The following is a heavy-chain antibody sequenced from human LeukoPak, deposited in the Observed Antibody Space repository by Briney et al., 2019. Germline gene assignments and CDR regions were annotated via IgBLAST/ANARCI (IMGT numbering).Heavy chain of an antibody. V-gene: IGHV3-23*01. CDR3: ARQHDSSTYYYVYYYATDV. CDR2: ISGNGVST. Sequence: GGSLRLSCAASEFTFSSYAMSWVRQAPGKGLEWVSAISGNGVSTYYAYSVKGRFTISRDNSQNTLYLQMNSLSAEDTAIYYCARQHDSSTYYYVYYYATDVWGQGTTVTVSS. J-gene: IGHJ6*02. D-gene: IGHD3-22*01. CDR1: EFTFSSYA.